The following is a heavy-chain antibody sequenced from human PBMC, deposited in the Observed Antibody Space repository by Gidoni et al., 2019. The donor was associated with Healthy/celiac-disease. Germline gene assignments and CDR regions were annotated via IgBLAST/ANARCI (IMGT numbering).Heavy chain of an antibody. CDR2: ITHSGST. Sequence: QVQLQQWGAGLLKPSETLSLTCAVYGGSFSGYYWSWIRQPPGKGLEWIGEITHSGSTNYNPARKSRVTISVDTSKNQFSLKLSSVTAADTGVDYFARASGWYWAYWYFDLWGRGTLGTGSS. J-gene: IGHJ2*01. CDR1: GGSFSGYY. V-gene: IGHV4-34*01. D-gene: IGHD6-19*01. CDR3: ARASGWYWAYWYFDL.